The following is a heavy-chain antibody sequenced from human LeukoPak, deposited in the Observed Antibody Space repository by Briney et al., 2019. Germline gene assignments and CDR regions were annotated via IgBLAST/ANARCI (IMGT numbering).Heavy chain of an antibody. CDR3: ARDRYDSSGYTGYFDY. CDR2: IYSGGST. J-gene: IGHJ4*02. D-gene: IGHD3-22*01. CDR1: GFTVSINY. Sequence: GGSLRLSCVASGFTVSINYMSWVRQAPGKGLEWVSAIYSGGSTYYADSVKGRFTISRDNSKNTLYLQMNSLRAEDTAVYYCARDRYDSSGYTGYFDYWGQGTLVTVSS. V-gene: IGHV3-53*01.